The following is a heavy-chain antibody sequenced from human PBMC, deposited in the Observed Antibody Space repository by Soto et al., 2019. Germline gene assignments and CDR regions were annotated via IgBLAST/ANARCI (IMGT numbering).Heavy chain of an antibody. J-gene: IGHJ4*02. D-gene: IGHD4-17*01. CDR2: IYSGGGT. CDR3: ARNVPVTTLGY. CDR1: GVTVSNNL. V-gene: IGHV3-66*01. Sequence: EVQLVESGGGLVQPGGSLRLSCAASGVTVSNNLMSWVRQAPGKGLECVSIIYSGGGTHYADSVRGRFTISRDNSKNTVYLQMTRLKADDTAVYYCARNVPVTTLGYWGQGTLVTVSS.